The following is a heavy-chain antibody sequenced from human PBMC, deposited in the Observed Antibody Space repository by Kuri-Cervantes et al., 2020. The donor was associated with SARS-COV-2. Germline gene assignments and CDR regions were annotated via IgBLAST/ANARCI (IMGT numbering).Heavy chain of an antibody. J-gene: IGHJ6*02. V-gene: IGHV3-21*01. CDR3: AVDFWSGYSLRIGGAPGYGMDV. Sequence: GESLKISCGASGFTFSSYSMNWVRQAPGKGLEWVSSISSSSSYIYYADSVKGRFTISRDNAKNSLYLQMNSLRAEDTAVYYCAVDFWSGYSLRIGGAPGYGMDVWGQGTTVTVSS. CDR2: ISSSSSYI. D-gene: IGHD3-3*01. CDR1: GFTFSSYS.